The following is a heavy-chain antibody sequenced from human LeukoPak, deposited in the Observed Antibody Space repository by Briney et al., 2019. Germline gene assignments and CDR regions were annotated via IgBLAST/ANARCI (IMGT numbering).Heavy chain of an antibody. CDR3: ACYGSGSYYSY. Sequence: ASVKVSCKASGYTFTGYYMHWVRQAPGQGLEWMGWINPNSGGTNYAQKFQGRLTMTRDTSISTAYMELSSLRSEDTAVYYCACYGSGSYYSYWGQGTLVTVSS. V-gene: IGHV1-2*02. CDR1: GYTFTGYY. CDR2: INPNSGGT. J-gene: IGHJ4*02. D-gene: IGHD3-10*01.